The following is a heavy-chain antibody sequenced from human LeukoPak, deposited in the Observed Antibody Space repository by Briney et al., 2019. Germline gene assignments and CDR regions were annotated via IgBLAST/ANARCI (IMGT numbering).Heavy chain of an antibody. V-gene: IGHV3-21*01. Sequence: GGSLTLSCAASGFTFSSYNMNWLRQAPGKGLVGVSSISSSSTYIYYADSVKGRFTISRDNAKNSLYLQMNSLRGEDTAVYYCARGATRIDYWGQGTLVTVSS. CDR1: GFTFSSYN. CDR2: ISSSSTYI. J-gene: IGHJ4*02. D-gene: IGHD1-26*01. CDR3: ARGATRIDY.